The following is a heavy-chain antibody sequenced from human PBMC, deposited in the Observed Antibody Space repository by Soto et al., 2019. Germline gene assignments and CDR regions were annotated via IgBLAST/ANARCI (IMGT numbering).Heavy chain of an antibody. Sequence: GGSLRLSCAASGFTFSSYAMSWVRQAPGKGLEWVSTIIDSGGSTYYADSVKGRFTISRDNSKNTLYLQMSSLRVEDTAVYYCAKAAITIYSFEGDYWGQGTLVTVSS. J-gene: IGHJ4*02. D-gene: IGHD3-3*01. CDR3: AKAAITIYSFEGDY. CDR2: IIDSGGST. CDR1: GFTFSSYA. V-gene: IGHV3-23*01.